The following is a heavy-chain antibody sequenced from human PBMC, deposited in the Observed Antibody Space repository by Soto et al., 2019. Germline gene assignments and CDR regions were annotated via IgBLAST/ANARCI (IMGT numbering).Heavy chain of an antibody. D-gene: IGHD2-15*01. CDR3: ARDRDCSGGSCYAGVWFDP. V-gene: IGHV1-69*12. CDR1: GGTFSSYA. CDR2: IIPIFGTA. J-gene: IGHJ5*02. Sequence: QVQLVQSGAEVKKPGSSVKVSCKASGGTFSSYAISWVRQAPGQGLEWMGGIIPIFGTANYAQKFQGRVTITADEYTSTAYMELSSLRSEDTAVYYCARDRDCSGGSCYAGVWFDPWGQGTLVTVSS.